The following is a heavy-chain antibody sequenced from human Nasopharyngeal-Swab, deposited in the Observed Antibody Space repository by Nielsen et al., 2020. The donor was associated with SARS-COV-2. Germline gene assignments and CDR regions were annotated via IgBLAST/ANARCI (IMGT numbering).Heavy chain of an antibody. V-gene: IGHV4-31*03. Sequence: SETLSLTCTVSGGSISSGGYYWSWIRQHPGKGLEWIGYIYYSGSTYYNQSLKSRVTISVDTSKNQFSLKLSSVTAADTAVYYCARGGPTSLVRGVIIPPFDYWGQGTLVTVSS. J-gene: IGHJ4*02. CDR3: ARGGPTSLVRGVIIPPFDY. CDR2: IYYSGST. CDR1: GGSISSGGYY. D-gene: IGHD3-10*01.